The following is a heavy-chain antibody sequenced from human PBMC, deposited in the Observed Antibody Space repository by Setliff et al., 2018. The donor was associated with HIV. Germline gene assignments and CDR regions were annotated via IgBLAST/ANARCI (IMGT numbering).Heavy chain of an antibody. J-gene: IGHJ6*02. Sequence: GGSLRLSCAASGFTFSDFNMHWVRQTPGKGLEWLSHIDNGSPTMYYADSVKGRFTISRDNAKNSLFLQLNSLRSEDTAVYYCARDSAIVTTIIDHYYGMDVWGQGTTVTVSS. D-gene: IGHD5-12*01. CDR2: IDNGSPTM. V-gene: IGHV3-48*04. CDR3: ARDSAIVTTIIDHYYGMDV. CDR1: GFTFSDFN.